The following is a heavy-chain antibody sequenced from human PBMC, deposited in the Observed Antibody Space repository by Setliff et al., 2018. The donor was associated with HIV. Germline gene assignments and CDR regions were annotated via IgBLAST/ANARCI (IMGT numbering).Heavy chain of an antibody. CDR3: AKETQMGPEWLSPDPRNYNAYYYMDV. V-gene: IGHV3-23*01. CDR1: GFTFSNYA. Sequence: GTLSLSCAASGFTFSNYAMSWVRQAPGKGLEWVSGIIGGGESTYYADSGKGRFTVSRDNSKNMLYQQMNSLSVEDTAKYHCAKETQMGPEWLSPDPRNYNAYYYMDVWGEGTTVTVSS. CDR2: IIGGGEST. D-gene: IGHD3-3*01. J-gene: IGHJ6*03.